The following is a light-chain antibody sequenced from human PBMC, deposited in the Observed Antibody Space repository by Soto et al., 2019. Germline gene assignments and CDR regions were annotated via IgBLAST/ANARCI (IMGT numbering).Light chain of an antibody. CDR3: CSFAGRIFV. J-gene: IGLJ1*01. Sequence: QSALTQPRSVSGSLGQSVTVSCTGTSSDVGGYNYVAWYQQHPGKAPKLMISDVNKRPSGVPDRFSGSKSGNTASLTISGLQAEDEADYFCCSFAGRIFVFGTGTSSPS. CDR2: DVN. CDR1: SSDVGGYNY. V-gene: IGLV2-11*01.